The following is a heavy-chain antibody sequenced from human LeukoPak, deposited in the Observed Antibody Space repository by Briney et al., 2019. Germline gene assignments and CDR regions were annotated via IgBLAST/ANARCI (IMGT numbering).Heavy chain of an antibody. D-gene: IGHD3-22*01. V-gene: IGHV3-30*02. CDR3: AKYYYEGTGASPLDY. Sequence: GGSLRLSCVASGFSFSSYGMQWVRQAPGEGLQWVSFIRYDGSAKYYADSVKGRFTISRDSSKSTLYLQMNSLRLEDTAIYYCAKYYYEGTGASPLDYWGQGTLVTVSS. J-gene: IGHJ4*02. CDR2: IRYDGSAK. CDR1: GFSFSSYG.